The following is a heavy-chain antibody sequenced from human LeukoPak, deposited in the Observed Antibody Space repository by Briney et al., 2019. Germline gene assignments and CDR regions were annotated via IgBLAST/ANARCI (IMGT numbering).Heavy chain of an antibody. J-gene: IGHJ4*02. V-gene: IGHV1-46*01. CDR3: ARETGSQNSPTPSFDY. D-gene: IGHD1-1*01. Sequence: ASVKVSCKASGYTFTRYYMHWVRQPPGQGLEWMGIINPSGRSTSYAQKFQGRVTMTRDTSTSTVYMELSSLRSEDTAVYYCARETGSQNSPTPSFDYWGQGTLVTVSS. CDR2: INPSGRST. CDR1: GYTFTRYY.